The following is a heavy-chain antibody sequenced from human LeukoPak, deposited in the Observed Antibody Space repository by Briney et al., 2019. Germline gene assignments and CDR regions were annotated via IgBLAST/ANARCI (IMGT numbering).Heavy chain of an antibody. Sequence: SETLSLTCTVSGGSISSYYWSWIRQPPGKGLEWIGYIYYSGSTNYNPSLKSRVTISVDASKNQFSLKLSSVTAADTAVYYCARGGIAAVDYWGQGTLVTVSS. D-gene: IGHD6-13*01. V-gene: IGHV4-59*01. CDR2: IYYSGST. CDR3: ARGGIAAVDY. CDR1: GGSISSYY. J-gene: IGHJ4*02.